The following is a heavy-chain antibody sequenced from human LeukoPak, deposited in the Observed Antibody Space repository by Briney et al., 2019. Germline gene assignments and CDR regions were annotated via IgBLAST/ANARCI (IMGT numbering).Heavy chain of an antibody. Sequence: GGSLRLSCAASGFTFSSYWMSWVRQAPGKGLEWVANIKQDGSEKYYVDSVKGRFTISRDNAKNSLYLQMNSLRAEDTAVYYCARGNVIVATEGYFDLWGRGTLVTVSS. J-gene: IGHJ2*01. CDR3: ARGNVIVATEGYFDL. CDR1: GFTFSSYW. V-gene: IGHV3-7*01. CDR2: IKQDGSEK. D-gene: IGHD5-12*01.